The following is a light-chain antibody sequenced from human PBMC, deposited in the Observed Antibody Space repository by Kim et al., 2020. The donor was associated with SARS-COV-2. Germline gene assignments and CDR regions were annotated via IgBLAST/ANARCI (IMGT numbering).Light chain of an antibody. V-gene: IGLV2-14*03. J-gene: IGLJ2*01. CDR1: SSGVGGYNY. Sequence: SSTIACTGTSSGVGGYNYVSWYQQHPGKAPKLMIYDVSNRPSGVSNRFSGSKSDNTASLSISGLQAEDEADYYCSSYTSSITVLFGGGTQLTVL. CDR2: DVS. CDR3: SSYTSSITVL.